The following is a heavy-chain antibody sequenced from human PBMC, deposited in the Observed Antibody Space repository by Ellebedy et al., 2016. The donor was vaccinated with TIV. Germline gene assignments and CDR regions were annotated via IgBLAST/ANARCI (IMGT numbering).Heavy chain of an antibody. J-gene: IGHJ4*02. CDR3: AKGNRGYNWYYFDN. CDR1: GFTFGHHG. Sequence: PGGSLRLSCAASGFTFGHHGMHRVRQAPGKGLEWVTFIESDGSRVFYADSVKGRFTISRDNSENTLYVQMNSLRAEDTAVYYCAKGNRGYNWYYFDNWGQGTLVTVSS. CDR2: IESDGSRV. V-gene: IGHV3-30*02. D-gene: IGHD5-24*01.